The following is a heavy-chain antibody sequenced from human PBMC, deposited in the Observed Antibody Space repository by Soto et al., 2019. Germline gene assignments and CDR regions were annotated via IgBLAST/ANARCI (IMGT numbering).Heavy chain of an antibody. Sequence: VSVKVSCKASGYTFTGYYMHWVRQAPGQGLEWMGFINPNSGGTNYAQKFQGRVTMTRETSISTAYMELSRLRSDDTAVYYCARGSIAGRRYFYXWGQGTLVTVSX. CDR3: ARGSIAGRRYFYX. D-gene: IGHD6-6*01. V-gene: IGHV1-2*02. J-gene: IGHJ4*02. CDR2: INPNSGGT. CDR1: GYTFTGYY.